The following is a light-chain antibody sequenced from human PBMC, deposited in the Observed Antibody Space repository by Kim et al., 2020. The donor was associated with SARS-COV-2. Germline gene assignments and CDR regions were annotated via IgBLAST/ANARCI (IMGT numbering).Light chain of an antibody. CDR2: KAS. CDR1: QNINSW. V-gene: IGKV1-5*03. J-gene: IGKJ1*01. CDR3: KQYNAHRT. Sequence: DIQMTQSPSTLSASVGDRVTITCRASQNINSWLAWYQQKPGKAPKLLIYKASSLESGVPSRFSGSGSGTEFTLTISLQPDDFATYYSKQYNAHRTFGQGTKVDIK.